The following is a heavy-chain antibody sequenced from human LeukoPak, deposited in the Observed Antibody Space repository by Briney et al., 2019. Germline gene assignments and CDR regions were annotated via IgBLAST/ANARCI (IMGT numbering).Heavy chain of an antibody. CDR1: GYTFTSYG. CDR2: ISAYNGNT. J-gene: IGHJ6*03. V-gene: IGHV1-18*01. CDR3: ARSSAAMVTLPVYYYMDF. D-gene: IGHD5-18*01. Sequence: ASVKVSCKASGYTFTSYGISWVRQAPGQGLEWMGWISAYNGNTNYAQKLQGRVTMTTDTSTSTAYMELRSLRSEDTAVYYCARSSAAMVTLPVYYYMDFWGKGTTVTISS.